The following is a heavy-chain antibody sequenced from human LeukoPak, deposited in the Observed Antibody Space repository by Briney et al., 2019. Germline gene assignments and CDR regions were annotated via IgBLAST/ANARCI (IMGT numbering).Heavy chain of an antibody. CDR2: ISGSGGST. CDR3: AKEPGYFSRTRYFDY. V-gene: IGHV3-23*01. D-gene: IGHD2-2*01. J-gene: IGHJ4*02. Sequence: GGSLRLSCAASGFTFSSYAMSWVRQAPGKGLEWVSAISGSGGSTYYADSVKGRFTISRDNSKNTLYLQMNNLRAEDTAVYYCAKEPGYFSRTRYFDYWGQGTLVTVSS. CDR1: GFTFSSYA.